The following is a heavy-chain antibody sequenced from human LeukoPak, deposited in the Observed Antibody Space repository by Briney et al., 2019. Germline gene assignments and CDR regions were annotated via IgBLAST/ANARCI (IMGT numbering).Heavy chain of an antibody. D-gene: IGHD5-24*01. V-gene: IGHV3-74*01. Sequence: PGGSLRLSCAASGFTFSSYWMHWVRQAPGKGLVWVSRINSDGSSTSYADSVKGRFTISRDNAKNTLYLQMNSLRAEDTAVYYCASSTVEMAAILDQVWGQGTLVTVSS. CDR3: ASSTVEMAAILDQV. CDR1: GFTFSSYW. J-gene: IGHJ4*02. CDR2: INSDGSST.